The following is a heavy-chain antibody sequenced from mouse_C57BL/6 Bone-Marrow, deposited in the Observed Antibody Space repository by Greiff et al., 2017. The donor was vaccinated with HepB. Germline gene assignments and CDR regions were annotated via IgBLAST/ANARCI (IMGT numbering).Heavy chain of an antibody. CDR3: ARLGITTGYYFDY. CDR2: ISNGGGST. D-gene: IGHD2-4*01. CDR1: GFTFSDYY. Sequence: EVQLMESGGGLVQPGGSLKLSCAASGFTFSDYYMYWVRQTPEKRLEWVAYISNGGGSTYYPDTVKGRFTISRDNAKNTLYLQMSRLKSEDTAMYYCARLGITTGYYFDYWGQGTTLTVSS. J-gene: IGHJ2*01. V-gene: IGHV5-12*01.